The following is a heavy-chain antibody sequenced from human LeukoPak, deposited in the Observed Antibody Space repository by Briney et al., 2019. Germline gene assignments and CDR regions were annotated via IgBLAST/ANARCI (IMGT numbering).Heavy chain of an antibody. V-gene: IGHV4-31*03. CDR3: AREMGCSSTSCYLRFDP. Sequence: SQTLSLTCTVSGGSISSGGYYWSWIRQHPGKGLEWIGYIYYSGSTYYNPSLKSRVTVSVDTSKNQFSLKLSSVTAADTAVYYCAREMGCSSTSCYLRFDPWGQGPLVTVSS. D-gene: IGHD2-2*01. J-gene: IGHJ5*02. CDR2: IYYSGST. CDR1: GGSISSGGYY.